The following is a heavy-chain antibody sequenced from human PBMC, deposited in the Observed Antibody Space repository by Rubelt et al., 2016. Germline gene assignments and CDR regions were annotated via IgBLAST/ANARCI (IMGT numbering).Heavy chain of an antibody. CDR3: ARDQRQALDY. Sequence: QVQLVESGGGVVQPGRSLRLSCAASGFTFSSYGMHWVRQAPGKGLEWVAVIWYDGSNKYFADSVKGRFTISRDNSKNMLYLQMNSLRAEDTAVYYCARDQRQALDYWGQGTLVTVSS. CDR2: IWYDGSNK. V-gene: IGHV3-33*01. J-gene: IGHJ4*02. CDR1: GFTFSSYG.